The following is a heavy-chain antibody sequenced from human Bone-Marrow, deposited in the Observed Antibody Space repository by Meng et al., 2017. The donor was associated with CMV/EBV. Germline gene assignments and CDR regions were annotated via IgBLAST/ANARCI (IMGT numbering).Heavy chain of an antibody. J-gene: IGHJ4*02. Sequence: GGSLRLSCAASGFTFDDYAMHWVRQAPGKGLEWVSGISWNSGRIGYADSVKGRFTISRDNSKNTLYLQMNSLRAEDTAVYYCAKERTGYFDYWGQGTLVTVSS. CDR1: GFTFDDYA. CDR3: AKERTGYFDY. V-gene: IGHV3-9*01. D-gene: IGHD1-14*01. CDR2: ISWNSGRI.